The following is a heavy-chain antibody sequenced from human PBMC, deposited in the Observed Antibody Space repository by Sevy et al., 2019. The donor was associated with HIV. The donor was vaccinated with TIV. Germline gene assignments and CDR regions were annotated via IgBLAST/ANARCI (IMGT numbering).Heavy chain of an antibody. V-gene: IGHV3-23*01. CDR2: IHNSGDTT. Sequence: GGSLRLSCAASGFTFSNYGMNWVRQAPGKGLEWVSVIHNSGDTTYYADSVKGRFTISRDNSENTLHLQMNSLRAEDTAVYYCVKGESISATDNDAFDIWGQGTTVTVSS. J-gene: IGHJ3*02. CDR1: GFTFSNYG. CDR3: VKGESISATDNDAFDI. D-gene: IGHD6-13*01.